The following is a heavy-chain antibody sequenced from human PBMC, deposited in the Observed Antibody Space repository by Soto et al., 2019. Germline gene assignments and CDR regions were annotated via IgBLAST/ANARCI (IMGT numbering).Heavy chain of an antibody. Sequence: QLQLQESGPGLVKPSETLSLTCTVSGGSISSSSYYWGWIRQPPGKGLGWIGTIYYSGSTYYNPSLKSRVTVPADTSKHQFSLKLSSVTAADTAVYYCVSLERSKDAFDIWGQGTMVTVSS. J-gene: IGHJ3*02. CDR2: IYYSGST. V-gene: IGHV4-39*01. CDR3: VSLERSKDAFDI. CDR1: GGSISSSSYY.